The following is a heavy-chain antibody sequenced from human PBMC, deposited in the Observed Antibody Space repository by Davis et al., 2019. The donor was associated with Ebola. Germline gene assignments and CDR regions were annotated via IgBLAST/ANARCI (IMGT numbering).Heavy chain of an antibody. J-gene: IGHJ5*02. Sequence: ASVTVSCKASGYTFTSYAMHWVRQAPGQRLEWMGWINAGNGNTKYSQKFQGRVTITRDTSASTAYMELSSLRSEDTAVYYCARVVVGTYTLNWFDPWGQGTLVTVSS. CDR3: ARVVVGTYTLNWFDP. V-gene: IGHV1-3*01. D-gene: IGHD1-14*01. CDR2: INAGNGNT. CDR1: GYTFTSYA.